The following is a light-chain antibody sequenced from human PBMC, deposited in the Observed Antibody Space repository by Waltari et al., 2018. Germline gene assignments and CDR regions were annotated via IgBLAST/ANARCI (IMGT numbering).Light chain of an antibody. CDR2: EAS. V-gene: IGKV3-11*01. CDR3: QQRSGWPPTLT. CDR1: QSVRTS. J-gene: IGKJ4*01. Sequence: ELVFTQSPATLSLSPGDRATLPCSASQSVRTSLAWSQHKPGQAPRLLIYEASKSATGIPARFSGSGSGTDFTLSISSLEPEDFAVYYCQQRSGWPPTLTFGGGTKVEIK.